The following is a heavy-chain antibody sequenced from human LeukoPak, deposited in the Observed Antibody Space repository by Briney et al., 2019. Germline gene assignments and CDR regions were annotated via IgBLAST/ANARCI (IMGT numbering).Heavy chain of an antibody. D-gene: IGHD1-26*01. CDR1: GGSISSYY. CDR3: ARVMGSVTKALGYFDL. Sequence: PSETLSLTCTVSGGSISSYYWSWIRQPPGKGLEWIGYIYYSGSTNYNPSLKSRVTISVDTSKNQFSLKLSSVTAADTAVCYCARVMGSVTKALGYFDLWGRGTLVTVSS. J-gene: IGHJ2*01. V-gene: IGHV4-59*01. CDR2: IYYSGST.